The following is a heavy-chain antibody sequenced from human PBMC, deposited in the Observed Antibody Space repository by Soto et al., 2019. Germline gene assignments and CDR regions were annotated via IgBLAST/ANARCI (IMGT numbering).Heavy chain of an antibody. D-gene: IGHD2-2*01. CDR1: GGSISSGGYY. J-gene: IGHJ5*02. CDR2: IYYSGST. Sequence: LSLTCTVSGGSISSGGYYWSWIRQHPGKGLEWIGYIYYSGSTYYNPSLKSRVTISVDTSKNQFSLKLSSVTAADTAVYYCARQRGPRHIVVVPAAIVSWFDPWGQGTLVTVSS. CDR3: ARQRGPRHIVVVPAAIVSWFDP. V-gene: IGHV4-31*03.